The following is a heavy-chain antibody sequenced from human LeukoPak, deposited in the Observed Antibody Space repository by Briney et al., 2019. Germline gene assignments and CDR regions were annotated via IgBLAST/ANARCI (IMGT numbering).Heavy chain of an antibody. V-gene: IGHV3-64D*06. J-gene: IGHJ4*02. D-gene: IGHD3-3*01. CDR3: ARALTLAGFL. CDR1: GFTFSSYA. CDR2: ISINGGST. Sequence: GGSLRLSCSASGFTFSSYAMHWVRQAPGKGLEYVSGISINGGSTDYADSVKGRFTISRDNSKNTVYLQMSSLRAEDTAVYYCARALTLAGFLWGQGTLVTVSS.